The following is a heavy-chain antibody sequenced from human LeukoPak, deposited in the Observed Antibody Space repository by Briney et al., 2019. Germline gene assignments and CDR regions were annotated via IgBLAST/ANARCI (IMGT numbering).Heavy chain of an antibody. CDR2: ITSSSNI. V-gene: IGHV3-48*02. J-gene: IGHJ5*02. CDR1: GFTFSSYA. CDR3: ASSANSGVHKFDP. D-gene: IGHD1-1*01. Sequence: PGGSLRLSCEASGFTFSSYAMAWVRQAPGKGLEWLSYITSSSNINYADSVEGRFTISRDNAKNSLYLQMNSLRDEDTAVYYCASSANSGVHKFDPWGQGTLVTVSS.